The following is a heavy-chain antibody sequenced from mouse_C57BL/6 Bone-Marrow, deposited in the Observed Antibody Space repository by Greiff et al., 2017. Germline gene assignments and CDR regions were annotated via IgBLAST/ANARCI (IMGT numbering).Heavy chain of an antibody. Sequence: EVKLMESEGGLVQPGSSMTLSCTASGFTFSDYYMAWVRQVPEKGLEWVANINYDGSSTYYLDSLKSRFIISRDNAKNILYLQMSSLKSEDTATYYCAREGCYYAMDYWGQGTSVTVSS. CDR2: INYDGSST. D-gene: IGHD3-3*01. CDR3: AREGCYYAMDY. V-gene: IGHV5-16*01. J-gene: IGHJ4*01. CDR1: GFTFSDYY.